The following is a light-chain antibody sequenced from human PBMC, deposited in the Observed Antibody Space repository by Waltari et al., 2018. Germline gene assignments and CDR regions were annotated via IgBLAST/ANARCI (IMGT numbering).Light chain of an antibody. CDR2: VAS. CDR3: QPSYTTAFT. J-gene: IGKJ2*01. CDR1: QSISSS. Sequence: IQMTQSPSSLPASVGDRVTITCRASQSISSSLNWYQQIPGKAPKLLIYVASTLRSGVPSRFSGSGSGTDFSLTISSLQPEDFATYYCQPSYTTAFTFGQGTKLEIK. V-gene: IGKV1-39*01.